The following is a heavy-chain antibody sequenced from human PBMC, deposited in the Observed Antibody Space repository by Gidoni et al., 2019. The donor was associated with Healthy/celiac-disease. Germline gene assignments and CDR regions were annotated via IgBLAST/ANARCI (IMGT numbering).Heavy chain of an antibody. V-gene: IGHV4-34*01. CDR2: INHSGST. CDR3: ARSSIVATIRYIDP. D-gene: IGHD5-12*01. CDR1: GWSFSGYY. J-gene: IGHJ5*02. Sequence: QVQLQQWGAGLLKPSETLSLTCAVYGWSFSGYYWSWIRQPPGKGLEWIGEINHSGSTNYNPSLKSRVTISVDTSKNQFSLKLSSVTAADTAVYYCARSSIVATIRYIDPWGQGTLVTVSS.